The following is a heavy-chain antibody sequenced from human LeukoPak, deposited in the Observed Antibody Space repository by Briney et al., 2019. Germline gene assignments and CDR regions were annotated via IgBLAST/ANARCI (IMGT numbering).Heavy chain of an antibody. Sequence: ASETLSLTCTVSGGSFSAYYWTWIRQPPRKGQEWIGEINHSGSTNYNPSLKSRVTISVDTSKHQFSLKLSSVTAADTAVYYCARDPYDISTGYEESLIDYGGQGTLVTVSS. V-gene: IGHV4-34*01. CDR2: INHSGST. CDR1: GGSFSAYY. J-gene: IGHJ4*02. D-gene: IGHD3-9*01. CDR3: ARDPYDISTGYEESLIDY.